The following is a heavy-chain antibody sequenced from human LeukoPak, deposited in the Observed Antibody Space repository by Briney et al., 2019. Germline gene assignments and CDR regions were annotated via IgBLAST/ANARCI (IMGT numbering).Heavy chain of an antibody. Sequence: SETLSLTCTVSGGSISSSSYYWGWIRQPPGKGLEWIGSNYYSGSPYYNPPLKSRVTISVDTSKNQFSLKLSSVTAADTAVYYCARRRGATVDYWGQGTLVTVSS. CDR1: GGSISSSSYY. J-gene: IGHJ4*02. V-gene: IGHV4-39*01. D-gene: IGHD1-26*01. CDR3: ARRRGATVDY. CDR2: NYYSGSP.